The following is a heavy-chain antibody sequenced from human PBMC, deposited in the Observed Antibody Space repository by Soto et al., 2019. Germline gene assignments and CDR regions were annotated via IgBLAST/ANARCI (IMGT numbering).Heavy chain of an antibody. J-gene: IGHJ3*02. Sequence: SETLSLTCAVYGGSFSGYYWSWIRQPPGKGLEWIGEINHSGSTNYNPSLKSRVTISVDTSKNQFSLKLSSVTAADTAVYYCARVKTTVTTDAFGIWGQGTMVTVSS. D-gene: IGHD4-17*01. CDR2: INHSGST. CDR1: GGSFSGYY. V-gene: IGHV4-34*01. CDR3: ARVKTTVTTDAFGI.